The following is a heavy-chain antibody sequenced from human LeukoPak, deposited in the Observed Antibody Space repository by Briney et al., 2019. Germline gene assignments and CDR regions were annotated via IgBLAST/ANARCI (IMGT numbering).Heavy chain of an antibody. D-gene: IGHD6-13*01. J-gene: IGHJ4*02. CDR1: GFTFSDYY. CDR2: ISSSGSTI. V-gene: IGHV3-11*01. CDR3: AKDPRTYFSSWSFDY. Sequence: PGGSLRLSCAASGFTFSDYYMSWIRQAPGKGLEWVSYISSSGSTIYYADSVKGRFTISRDNAKNSLYLQMNSLRAEDTAVYYCAKDPRTYFSSWSFDYWGQGTLVTVSS.